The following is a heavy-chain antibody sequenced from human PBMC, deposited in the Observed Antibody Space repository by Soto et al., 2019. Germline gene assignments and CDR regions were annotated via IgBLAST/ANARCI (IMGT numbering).Heavy chain of an antibody. CDR3: ARRRASDYGGNHHPYYFDR. Sequence: SETLSLTCTVSGASIITDNYFWVWIRQSPRRGLELIGSISYSGRTYDNPSLQSRVTISIDASKNQFSLKLTSVTTADTAVYYCARRRASDYGGNHHPYYFDRWGQGALVTVSS. J-gene: IGHJ4*02. D-gene: IGHD4-17*01. V-gene: IGHV4-39*01. CDR1: GASIITDNYF. CDR2: ISYSGRT.